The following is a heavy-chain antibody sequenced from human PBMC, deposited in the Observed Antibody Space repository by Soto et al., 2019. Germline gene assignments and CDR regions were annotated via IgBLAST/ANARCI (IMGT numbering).Heavy chain of an antibody. Sequence: QVQLMQSGAEVKKPGASVKVSCKASGDTFTEYYIHWVRQAPGQGLEWMGTVNPSGGHTTYAQHFLGRVTKARDTARSPLYMALTGLTSEDTAVYYCARGGHVVVVTAALDYWCPGTLVTVSS. J-gene: IGHJ4*02. CDR3: ARGGHVVVVTAALDY. V-gene: IGHV1-46*01. CDR2: VNPSGGHT. D-gene: IGHD2-21*02. CDR1: GDTFTEYY.